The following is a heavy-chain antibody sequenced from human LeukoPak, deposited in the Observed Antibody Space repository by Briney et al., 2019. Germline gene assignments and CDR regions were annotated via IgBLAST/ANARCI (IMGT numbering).Heavy chain of an antibody. D-gene: IGHD4/OR15-4a*01. CDR1: GFTFSSYG. CDR2: IWYDGSNK. J-gene: IGHJ6*02. V-gene: IGHV3-33*01. Sequence: GGSLRLSCAASGFTFSSYGMHWVRQAPGKGLEWVAVIWYDGSNKYYADSVKGRFTISRDNSKNTLYLQMNSLRAEDTAVYYCARDRDYAYGMDVWGQGTTVTVSS. CDR3: ARDRDYAYGMDV.